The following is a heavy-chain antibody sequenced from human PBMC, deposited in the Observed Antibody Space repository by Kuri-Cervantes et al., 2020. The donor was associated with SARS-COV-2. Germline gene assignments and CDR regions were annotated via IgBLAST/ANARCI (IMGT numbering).Heavy chain of an antibody. CDR1: GGSISTYY. J-gene: IGHJ5*02. V-gene: IGHV4-59*08. CDR2: IYYSGST. CDR3: ARAREQMVRGVIITLFNWFDP. Sequence: SETLSLTCTVPGGSISTYYWSWIRQPPGKGLEWIAYIYYSGSTNYNPSLKSRVTISVDTSKNQFSLKLSSVTAADTAVYYCARAREQMVRGVIITLFNWFDPWGQGTLVTVSS. D-gene: IGHD3-10*01.